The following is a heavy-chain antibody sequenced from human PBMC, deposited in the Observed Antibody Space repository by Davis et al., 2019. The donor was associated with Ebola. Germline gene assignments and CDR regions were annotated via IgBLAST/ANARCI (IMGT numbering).Heavy chain of an antibody. Sequence: GESLKISCAASGFTFSNAWMSWVRQAPGKGLEWVGFIRSKAYRGTTEYAASVKGRFTISRDDSKSIAYLQMNSLKTEDTAVYYCTRDYGGNSDYWGQGTLVTVSS. CDR2: IRSKAYRGTT. CDR3: TRDYGGNSDY. CDR1: GFTFSNAW. V-gene: IGHV3-49*04. D-gene: IGHD4-23*01. J-gene: IGHJ4*02.